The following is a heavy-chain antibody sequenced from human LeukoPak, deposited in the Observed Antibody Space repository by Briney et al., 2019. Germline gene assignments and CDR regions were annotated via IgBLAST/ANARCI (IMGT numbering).Heavy chain of an antibody. CDR1: GFTVSSNY. CDR2: ISYDGSNK. V-gene: IGHV3-30-3*01. D-gene: IGHD2-8*01. CDR3: ARVSYCTNGVCYPDYYYGMDV. J-gene: IGHJ6*02. Sequence: PGGSLRLSCAASGFTVSSNYMSWVRQAPGKGLEWVAVISYDGSNKYYADSVKGRFTISRDNSKNTLYLQMNSLRAEDTAVYYCARVSYCTNGVCYPDYYYGMDVWGQGTTVTVSS.